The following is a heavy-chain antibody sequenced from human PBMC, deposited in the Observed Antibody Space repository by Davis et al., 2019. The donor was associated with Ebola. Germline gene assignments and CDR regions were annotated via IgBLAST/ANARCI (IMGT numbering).Heavy chain of an antibody. D-gene: IGHD1-26*01. CDR1: GFTFSTYA. V-gene: IGHV3-23*01. CDR2: TTGSGVST. J-gene: IGHJ3*02. CDR3: AKDTSNIWFDI. Sequence: PGGSLRLSCAASGFTFSTYAMSWVRQAPGKGLEWVSGTTGSGVSTYYADSVKGRFTISRDNSKNTLYLQMNSLRVEDTVIYYCAKDTSNIWFDIWGQGTNVTVSS.